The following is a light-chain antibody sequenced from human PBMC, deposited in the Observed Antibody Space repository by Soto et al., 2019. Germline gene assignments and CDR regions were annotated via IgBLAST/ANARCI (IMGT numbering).Light chain of an antibody. CDR2: GAS. CDR1: QSVRSDY. V-gene: IGKV3-20*01. Sequence: DIVMTQSPATLSVSPGERATLSCRASQSVRSDYLAWYQQKPGQAPRLHIYGASTRATGIPDRFTGSGSGTDFTLTIRRLEPEDFAVYYCQQYGSSPRTFGQGTKVDIK. CDR3: QQYGSSPRT. J-gene: IGKJ1*01.